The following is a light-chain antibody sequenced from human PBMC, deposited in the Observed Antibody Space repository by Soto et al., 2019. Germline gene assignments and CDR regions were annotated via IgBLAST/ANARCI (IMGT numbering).Light chain of an antibody. J-gene: IGKJ1*01. V-gene: IGKV1-17*01. Sequence: DIQMTQSPSSLSASVGDRVTITCRASQGIRNELGWYQQKLGEAPKRLIYDAASLQSGVPSRFSGCGSGTEFTLTISSLQPEDFATYYCLQHNTYPWTFGQGTKVEI. CDR3: LQHNTYPWT. CDR2: DAA. CDR1: QGIRNE.